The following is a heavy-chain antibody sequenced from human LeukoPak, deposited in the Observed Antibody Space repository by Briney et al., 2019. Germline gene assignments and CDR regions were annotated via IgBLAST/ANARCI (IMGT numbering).Heavy chain of an antibody. V-gene: IGHV3-53*01. CDR2: IYSGGST. CDR1: GFTVSSNY. J-gene: IGHJ4*02. D-gene: IGHD2-15*01. CDR3: ARGRISIGFDY. Sequence: PGGSLRLSCAASGFTVSSNYMSWVRQAPGKGLEWVSVIYSGGSTYYADSVKGRFTISRDNSKNTLYLQKNSLRAEDTAVYYCARGRISIGFDYWGQGTLVTVSS.